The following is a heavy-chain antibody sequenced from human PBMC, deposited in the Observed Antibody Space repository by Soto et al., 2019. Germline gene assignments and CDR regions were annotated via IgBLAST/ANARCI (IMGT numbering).Heavy chain of an antibody. CDR2: INAGNGNT. CDR1: GDTFTSNA. V-gene: IGHV1-3*01. CDR3: ARAGAAPYYYYGLDV. D-gene: IGHD3-10*01. J-gene: IGHJ6*02. Sequence: GASVKVSCKACGDTFTSNAMHWVRQAPGQRLEWMGWINAGNGNTKYSQKFQGRVTMTTDKSTDTAYMDLRSLTSDDTAIYYCARAGAAPYYYYGLDVWGQGTTVTVSS.